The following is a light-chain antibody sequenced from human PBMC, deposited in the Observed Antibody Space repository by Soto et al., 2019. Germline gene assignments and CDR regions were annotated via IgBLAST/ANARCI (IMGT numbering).Light chain of an antibody. Sequence: ETVLTQSPGTLSLSPGERATLSCRASQTIRSNYLAWYRQTPGQAPRLLIYGASNRATGITDRFSGSGSGTAFTLTISRLEPEDFALYYCQQSGSSPWTFGQGTNVEIK. CDR3: QQSGSSPWT. CDR2: GAS. CDR1: QTIRSNY. V-gene: IGKV3-20*01. J-gene: IGKJ1*01.